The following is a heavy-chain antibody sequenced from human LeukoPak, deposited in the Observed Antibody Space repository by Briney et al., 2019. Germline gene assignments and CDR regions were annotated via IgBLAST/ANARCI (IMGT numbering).Heavy chain of an antibody. J-gene: IGHJ4*02. Sequence: SVKVSCKASGGTFSSYAISWVRQAPGQGLEWMGGIIPILGTANYAQKFQGRVTITADESTSTAYMELSSLRSEDTAVYYCARTTDWATYYFDYWGQGTLVTVSS. CDR2: IIPILGTA. CDR3: ARTTDWATYYFDY. V-gene: IGHV1-69*13. CDR1: GGTFSSYA. D-gene: IGHD3-9*01.